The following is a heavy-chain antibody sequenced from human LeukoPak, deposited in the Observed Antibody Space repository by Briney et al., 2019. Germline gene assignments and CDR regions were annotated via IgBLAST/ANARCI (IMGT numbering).Heavy chain of an antibody. J-gene: IGHJ4*02. CDR1: GYPFSAHF. CDR3: VRGTPTPGMDY. D-gene: IGHD3-10*01. CDR2: IDTTTGNP. Sequence: ASVKVSCKASGYPFSAHFLNWVRQAPGQGLEWMGNIDTTTGNPRYAQDFTGRFVFSLDTSVSTAYLQITSLKTDDTAAYYCVRGTPTPGMDYWGQGTLVTVSS. V-gene: IGHV7-4-1*02.